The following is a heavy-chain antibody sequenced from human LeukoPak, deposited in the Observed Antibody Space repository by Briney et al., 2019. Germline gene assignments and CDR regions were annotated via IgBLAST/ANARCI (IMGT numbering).Heavy chain of an antibody. Sequence: SETLSLTCAVYGGSFSGYYWSWIRQPQGKGLEWIGEINHSGSTNYNPSLKSRVTISVDTSKNQFSLKLSSVTAADTAVYYCARVRYYDSSGYYSYRAHYYYYYMDVWGRGTTVTVSS. V-gene: IGHV4-34*01. CDR3: ARVRYYDSSGYYSYRAHYYYYYMDV. CDR2: INHSGST. J-gene: IGHJ6*03. D-gene: IGHD3-22*01. CDR1: GGSFSGYY.